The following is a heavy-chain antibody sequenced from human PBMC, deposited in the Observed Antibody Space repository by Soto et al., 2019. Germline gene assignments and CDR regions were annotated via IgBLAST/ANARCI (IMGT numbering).Heavy chain of an antibody. V-gene: IGHV3-7*01. CDR3: ARLSTSAGRRDLAC. Sequence: EVQLVESGGGLVQPGGSLRLSCAASGFSLSSYWMSWVRQAPGKGLEWVANMNQDGSESDYVGSVKGRFTFTRDNDNNSLYLQMNSLRAEDTAVYYCARLSTSAGRRDLACWGQGTLVTVSS. J-gene: IGHJ4*02. CDR1: GFSLSSYW. CDR2: MNQDGSES.